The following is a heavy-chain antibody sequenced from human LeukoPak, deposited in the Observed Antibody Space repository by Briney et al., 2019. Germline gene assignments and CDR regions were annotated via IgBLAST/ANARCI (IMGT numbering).Heavy chain of an antibody. V-gene: IGHV6-1*01. CDR1: GASVSTNNYA. Sequence: SQTLSLTCAIFGASVSTNNYAYNWIRQSPSRGLEWLGRTYYRSKWHYDYAVSVIGRITIKPDTSKNQFSLHLNSVTPEDTAVYYCARSSSWYSWYFDYWGQGALVTVSS. D-gene: IGHD6-13*01. CDR2: TYYRSKWHY. J-gene: IGHJ4*02. CDR3: ARSSSWYSWYFDY.